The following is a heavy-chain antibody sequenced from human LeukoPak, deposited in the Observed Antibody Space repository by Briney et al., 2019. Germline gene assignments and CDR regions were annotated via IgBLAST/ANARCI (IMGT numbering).Heavy chain of an antibody. V-gene: IGHV1-8*01. D-gene: IGHD2-2*01. J-gene: IGHJ4*02. Sequence: SVKVSCKASGTTFFSYDINWVRQATGQGLEWMGWMNPNSGNTDSARKFQGRVTLTRNTSIGTAYLELSSLKYEDTAVYYCASGYASGNWGQGTLVTVSS. CDR2: MNPNSGNT. CDR1: GTTFFSYD. CDR3: ASGYASGN.